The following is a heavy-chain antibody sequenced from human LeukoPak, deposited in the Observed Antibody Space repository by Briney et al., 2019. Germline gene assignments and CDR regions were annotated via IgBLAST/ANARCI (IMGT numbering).Heavy chain of an antibody. CDR1: GFTFDSYA. V-gene: IGHV3-23*01. J-gene: IGHJ4*02. D-gene: IGHD5-12*01. CDR2: ISSTGAGT. Sequence: PGGSLRLSCAASGFTFDSYAMSWVRQASGKGLEWVSAISSTGAGTYYADSVKGRFTISRDNSKNTLYLQMNGLRAEDTAVYYCAKGGIYAFDYWGQGTLVTVSS. CDR3: AKGGIYAFDY.